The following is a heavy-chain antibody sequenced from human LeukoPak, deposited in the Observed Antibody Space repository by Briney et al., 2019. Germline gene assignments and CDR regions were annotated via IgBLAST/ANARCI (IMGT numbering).Heavy chain of an antibody. J-gene: IGHJ4*02. CDR3: ARGFCYGGSCFFDY. CDR2: IYPADSYT. CDR1: GYNFTNYG. V-gene: IGHV5-51*01. Sequence: GESLKISCKGSGYNFTNYGIGWVRHMPGKGLECMGIIYPADSYTRYRPSLQGQVTISADKSISSAYLQWSSLKASDTAMYYCARGFCYGGSCFFDYWGEGTLVTVSS. D-gene: IGHD2-15*01.